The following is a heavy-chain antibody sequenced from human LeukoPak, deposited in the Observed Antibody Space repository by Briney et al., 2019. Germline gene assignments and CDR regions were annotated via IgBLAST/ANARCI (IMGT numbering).Heavy chain of an antibody. CDR2: INYKGGPT. V-gene: IGHV3-64*02. D-gene: IGHD1-14*01. Sequence: GGSLRLSCVASGFTLSSFSMHWVRQSPGRGLEYVSAINYKGGPTYYADSVKGRFTISTDNSKNTLYLQMISLRREDMGVYYCARVGPETAFDYWGQGTLVTVSS. CDR1: GFTLSSFS. CDR3: ARVGPETAFDY. J-gene: IGHJ4*02.